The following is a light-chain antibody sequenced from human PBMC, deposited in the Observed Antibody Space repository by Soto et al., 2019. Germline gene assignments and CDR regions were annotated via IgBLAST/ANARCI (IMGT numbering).Light chain of an antibody. J-gene: IGKJ1*01. CDR1: ETVATN. Sequence: ELVMKQSAATLSVSPGERATLSCRASETVATNLAWYQQKPGQAPRLLISGASTRATGIPARFSGSGSGTEFTLTINSLQSEDFAVYYCQQYNNWPRTFGQGTKVDIK. V-gene: IGKV3-15*01. CDR2: GAS. CDR3: QQYNNWPRT.